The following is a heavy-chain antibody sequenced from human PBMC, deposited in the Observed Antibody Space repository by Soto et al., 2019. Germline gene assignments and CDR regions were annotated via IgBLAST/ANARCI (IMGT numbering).Heavy chain of an antibody. J-gene: IGHJ4*02. Sequence: EMQLLESEGGLVQPGGSLRLSCAVSGITSGSYAMMWVRQAPGKGLEWVSTIGGNGGPTYYADSVKGRFTISRDNSENTVYLQMNSLRVEDTAVYYCATEMGATQGPFDNWGQGTLVTVSS. CDR1: GITSGSYA. CDR3: ATEMGATQGPFDN. D-gene: IGHD1-26*01. CDR2: IGGNGGPT. V-gene: IGHV3-23*01.